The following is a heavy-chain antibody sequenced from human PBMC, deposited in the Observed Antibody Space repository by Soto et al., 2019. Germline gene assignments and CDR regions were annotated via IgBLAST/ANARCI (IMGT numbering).Heavy chain of an antibody. V-gene: IGHV4-34*01. Sequence: SETLSLTCAVYGGSFSGYYWSWIRQPPGKGLEWIGEINHSGSTNYNPSLKSRVTISVDTSKNQFSLKLSSATAADTAVYYCARGYCSGYVSDWGQGTLVTVSS. D-gene: IGHD6-19*01. CDR3: ARGYCSGYVSD. CDR2: INHSGST. J-gene: IGHJ4*02. CDR1: GGSFSGYY.